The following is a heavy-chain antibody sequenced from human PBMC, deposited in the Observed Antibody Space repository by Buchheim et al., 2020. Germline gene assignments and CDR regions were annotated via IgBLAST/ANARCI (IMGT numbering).Heavy chain of an antibody. D-gene: IGHD2-2*01. J-gene: IGHJ5*02. CDR3: ARRGTSTTWYGDWFDP. CDR2: IYPGDSET. CDR1: GYNFDNYW. V-gene: IGHV5-51*01. Sequence: EVQLVQSGAELKKPGESLKISCKGSGYNFDNYWIGWVRQKSGEGLEWVGLIYPGDSETRYSPAFQGQVTITADKSIRTAFPQWRSLKASDSAVYYCARRGTSTTWYGDWFDPWGQGTL.